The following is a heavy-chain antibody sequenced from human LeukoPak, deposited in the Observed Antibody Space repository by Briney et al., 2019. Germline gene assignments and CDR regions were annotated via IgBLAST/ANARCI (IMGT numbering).Heavy chain of an antibody. CDR1: GGTFSSYA. V-gene: IGHV1-69*06. CDR3: ARVGSRHCSSTSCLDY. J-gene: IGHJ4*02. Sequence: AASVKVSCKASGGTFSSYAISWVRQAPGQGLEWMGGIVPIFGTANYAQKFQGRVTITADKSTSTAYMELSSLRSEDTAMYYCARVGSRHCSSTSCLDYWGQGTLVTVSS. D-gene: IGHD2-2*01. CDR2: IVPIFGTA.